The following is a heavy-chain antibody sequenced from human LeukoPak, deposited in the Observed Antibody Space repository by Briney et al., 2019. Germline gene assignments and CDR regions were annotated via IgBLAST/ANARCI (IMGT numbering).Heavy chain of an antibody. CDR1: GFTFSSYA. CDR3: AKDSSGDYYDSSGTADEY. Sequence: GGSLRLSCAASGFTFSSYAMSWVRQAPGKGLEWFSAINGSGGSTYYADSVKGRFTISRDNSKNTLYLQMNSLRAEDTAVYYCAKDSSGDYYDSSGTADEYWGQGTLVTVSS. D-gene: IGHD3-22*01. V-gene: IGHV3-23*01. CDR2: INGSGGST. J-gene: IGHJ4*02.